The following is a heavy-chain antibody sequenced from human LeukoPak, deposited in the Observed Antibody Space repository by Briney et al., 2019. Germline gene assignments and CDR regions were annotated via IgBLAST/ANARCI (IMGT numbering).Heavy chain of an antibody. CDR1: GFTFSDYY. D-gene: IGHD3-10*01. V-gene: IGHV3-11*04. CDR3: ARDKSRTYGSADAFDI. CDR2: ISGGGTSI. J-gene: IGHJ3*02. Sequence: GGSLRLSCAASGFTFSDYYMSWIRQAPGKGLDWVSYISGGGTSIYYADSVKGRFTISRDNAKNSLYLQMNSLRAEDTAVYYCARDKSRTYGSADAFDIWGQGTMVTVSS.